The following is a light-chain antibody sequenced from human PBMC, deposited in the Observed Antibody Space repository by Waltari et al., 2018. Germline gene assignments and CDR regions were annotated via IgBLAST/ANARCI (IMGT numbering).Light chain of an antibody. CDR2: EVS. CDR1: DSEDGNTY. Sequence: DSEDGNTYLEWYLQKPGQSPQLLIYEVSNRASGVPDRFSGSGSDTDFTLKISRVEAEDVGVYYCMQALEFPWTFGQGTKVEIK. J-gene: IGKJ1*01. CDR3: MQALEFPWT. V-gene: IGKV2-40*01.